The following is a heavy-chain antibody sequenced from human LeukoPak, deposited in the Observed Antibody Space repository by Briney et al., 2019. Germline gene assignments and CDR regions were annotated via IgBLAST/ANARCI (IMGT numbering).Heavy chain of an antibody. Sequence: SDTLFLTCTVSGGSISNSTYYWGWVRQPPGKGLEWIGSIFYRGSTYYTPSLKSRVTISVDTSKNQFSLKLSSVTAADTAMYFCARNWVADSFDFWGQGTMVTVSS. V-gene: IGHV4-39*01. D-gene: IGHD6-19*01. CDR2: IFYRGST. J-gene: IGHJ3*01. CDR1: GGSISNSTYY. CDR3: ARNWVADSFDF.